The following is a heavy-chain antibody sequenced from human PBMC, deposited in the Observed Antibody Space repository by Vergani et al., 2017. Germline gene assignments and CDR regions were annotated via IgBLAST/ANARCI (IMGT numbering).Heavy chain of an antibody. CDR1: GYSFTNYW. CDR3: ARLYGRDSSGSKYFDY. J-gene: IGHJ4*02. V-gene: IGHV5-51*01. Sequence: EVQLVQSGAEVKKPGASLKISCQISGYSFTNYWIGLVRPLPGKVREWMGIIHPADSDTRYSPSFQGQVTISVDKSISTACLQRSSLGASDSDMYYCARLYGRDSSGSKYFDYWGQGTLVTVSS. D-gene: IGHD3-22*01. CDR2: IHPADSDT.